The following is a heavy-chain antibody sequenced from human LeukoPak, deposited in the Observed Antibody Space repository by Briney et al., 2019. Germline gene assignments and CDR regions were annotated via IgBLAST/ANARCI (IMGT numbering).Heavy chain of an antibody. CDR3: ARDLGLPGIGDY. V-gene: IGHV1-46*01. D-gene: IGHD1-1*01. J-gene: IGHJ4*02. CDR2: LSTSGRDT. CDR1: GYPFSIYF. Sequence: ASVKVSCKASGYPFSIYFMHWVREAPGQGLEWMGILSTSGRDTTYAPKFQGRVTMTRDTSTSTVYMELSNLRSEDTAVYFCARDLGLPGIGDYWGQGTLVTVSS.